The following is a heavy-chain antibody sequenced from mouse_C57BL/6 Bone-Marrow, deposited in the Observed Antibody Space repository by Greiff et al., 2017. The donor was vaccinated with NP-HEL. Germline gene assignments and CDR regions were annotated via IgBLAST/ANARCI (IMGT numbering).Heavy chain of an antibody. V-gene: IGHV1-4*01. D-gene: IGHD1-1*01. CDR1: GYTFTSYT. J-gene: IGHJ3*01. CDR2: INPSSGYT. Sequence: QVQLQQSGAELARPGASVKMSCKASGYTFTSYTMHWVKQRPGQGLEWIGYINPSSGYTKYNQKFKDKATLTADKSSSTAYMQLSSLTSEDSAVYYCARGEGSSLFAYWGQGTLVTVSA. CDR3: ARGEGSSLFAY.